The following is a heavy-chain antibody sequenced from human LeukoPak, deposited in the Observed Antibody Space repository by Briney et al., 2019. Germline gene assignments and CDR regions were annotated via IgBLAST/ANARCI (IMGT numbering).Heavy chain of an antibody. J-gene: IGHJ5*02. CDR1: GYTFTSYY. CDR3: ARDLTYSGSYLAWFDP. Sequence: ASVKVSCKASGYTFTSYYMHWVRQAPGQGLEWMGIINPSGGSTSYAQKFQGRVTMTRDTSTSTVYMELSSLRSEDTAVYYCARDLTYSGSYLAWFDPWGQGTLATVSS. CDR2: INPSGGST. V-gene: IGHV1-46*01. D-gene: IGHD1-26*01.